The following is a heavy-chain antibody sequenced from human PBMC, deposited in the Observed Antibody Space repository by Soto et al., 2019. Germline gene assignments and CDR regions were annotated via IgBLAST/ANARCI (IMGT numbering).Heavy chain of an antibody. CDR3: AKESDPRVFYY. CDR2: ILPVFDEL. CDR1: GGTFKNYA. V-gene: IGHV1-69*13. J-gene: IGHJ4*02. Sequence: SVKVSCKVSGGTFKNYAISWVRQAPGQGLEWVGGILPVFDELNYAPKLQGRVTITADEVTSTAHLELGSLTSEDTAVYFCAKESDPRVFYYGGRETLFTFSS. D-gene: IGHD2-21*02.